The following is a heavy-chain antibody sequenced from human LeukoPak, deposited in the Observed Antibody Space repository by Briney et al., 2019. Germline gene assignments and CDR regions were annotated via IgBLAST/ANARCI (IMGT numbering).Heavy chain of an antibody. CDR2: INHSGST. D-gene: IGHD3-9*01. CDR3: ARARRMPMIDDGYYDILTGPYYYYGMDV. CDR1: GGSFSGYY. Sequence: SETLSLTCAVYGGSFSGYYWSWIRQPPGKGLEWIGEINHSGSTNYNPSLKSRVTISVDTSKNQFSLKLSSVTAADTAVYYCARARRMPMIDDGYYDILTGPYYYYGMDVWGQGTTVTVSS. V-gene: IGHV4-34*01. J-gene: IGHJ6*02.